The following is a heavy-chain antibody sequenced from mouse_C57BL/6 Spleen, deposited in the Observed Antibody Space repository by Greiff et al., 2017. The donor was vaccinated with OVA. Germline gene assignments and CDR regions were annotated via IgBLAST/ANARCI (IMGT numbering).Heavy chain of an antibody. V-gene: IGHV1-53*01. J-gene: IGHJ3*01. D-gene: IGHD1-1*01. CDR1: GYTFTSYW. Sequence: QVQLKQPGTELVKPGASVKLSCKASGYTFTSYWMHWVKQRPGQGLEWIGNINPSNGGTNYNEKFKSKATLTVDKSSSTAYMQLSSLTSEDSAVYYCANALGDYYGLIAYWGQGTLVTVSA. CDR2: INPSNGGT. CDR3: ANALGDYYGLIAY.